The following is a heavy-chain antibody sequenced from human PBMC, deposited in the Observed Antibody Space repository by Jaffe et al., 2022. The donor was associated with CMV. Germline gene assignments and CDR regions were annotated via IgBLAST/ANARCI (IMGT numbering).Heavy chain of an antibody. CDR2: ISSSSSYI. CDR3: ARVGDGTTGTTWGDYYYYYYMDV. V-gene: IGHV3-21*01. J-gene: IGHJ6*03. CDR1: GFTFSSYS. Sequence: EVQLVESGGGLVKPGGSLRLSCAASGFTFSSYSMNWVRQAPGKGLEWVSSISSSSSYIYYADSVKGRFTISRDNAKNSLYLQMNSLRAEDTAVYYCARVGDGTTGTTWGDYYYYYYMDVWGKGTTVTVSS. D-gene: IGHD1-1*01.